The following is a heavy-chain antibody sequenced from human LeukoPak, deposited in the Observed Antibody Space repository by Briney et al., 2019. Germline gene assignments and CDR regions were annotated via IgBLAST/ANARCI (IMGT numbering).Heavy chain of an antibody. D-gene: IGHD2-15*01. V-gene: IGHV4-39*01. CDR3: ATQQCSGGSCYSRAIWFDP. J-gene: IGHJ5*02. Sequence: SETLSLTCTVSGGSISSSSYYWGWIRQPPGKGLEWIASMCHSGNTYYNPSLKSRVTVSVDTSKNQFSLKLNSVTAADTAVYYCATQQCSGGSCYSRAIWFDPWGQGTLVTVSS. CDR1: GGSISSSSYY. CDR2: MCHSGNT.